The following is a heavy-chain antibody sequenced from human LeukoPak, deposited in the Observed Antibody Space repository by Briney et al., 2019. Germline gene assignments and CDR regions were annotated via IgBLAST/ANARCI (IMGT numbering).Heavy chain of an antibody. J-gene: IGHJ4*02. CDR2: IYASGST. V-gene: IGHV4-61*02. Sequence: PSQTLSLTCTVSGGSISSGSYYWSWIRQPAGKGLEWIGRIYASGSTKYNPSLKSRVTISVDTSKNQFSLKLSSATAADTAVYYCARGDGIAAFYWGQGTLVTVSS. D-gene: IGHD6-13*01. CDR1: GGSISSGSYY. CDR3: ARGDGIAAFY.